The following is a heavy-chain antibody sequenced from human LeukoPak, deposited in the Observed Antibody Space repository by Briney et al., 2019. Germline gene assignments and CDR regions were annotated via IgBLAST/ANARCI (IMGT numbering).Heavy chain of an antibody. D-gene: IGHD2-2*01. CDR2: ISSSSSYI. CDR1: GFTFSSYS. CDR3: ARDSHCSSTSCSPTYYFDY. V-gene: IGHV3-21*01. Sequence: GGSLRLSCAASGFTFSSYSMNWVRQAPGKGLEWVSSISSSSSYIYYADSVKGRFTISRDNAKNSLYLQMNSLRAEDTAVYYCARDSHCSSTSCSPTYYFDYWGQGTLVTVSS. J-gene: IGHJ4*02.